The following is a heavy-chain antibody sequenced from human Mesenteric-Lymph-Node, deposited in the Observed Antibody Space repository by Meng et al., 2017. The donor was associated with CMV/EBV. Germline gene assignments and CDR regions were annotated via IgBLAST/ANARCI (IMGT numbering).Heavy chain of an antibody. CDR3: ARNSDLG. CDR1: GFTFSSYA. Sequence: GESLKISCVASGFTFSSYAMSWVRQAPGKGLEWVSVIFGAGKTNYADSVKGRFTISRDNSKNTVSLQMNSLTVEDTAIYYCARNSDLGWGQGTVVTVSS. V-gene: IGHV3-66*02. J-gene: IGHJ1*01. D-gene: IGHD2-21*01. CDR2: IFGAGKT.